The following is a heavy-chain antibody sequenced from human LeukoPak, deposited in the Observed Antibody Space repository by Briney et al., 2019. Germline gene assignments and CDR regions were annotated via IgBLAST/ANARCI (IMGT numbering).Heavy chain of an antibody. Sequence: PSETLSLTCTVSGGSISSSSYYWGWIRQPPGKGLEWIGSIYYSGSTYYNPSLKSRVTISVDRSKNQFSLKLSSVTAADTAVYYCARGGSPYCGGDCSRPVDYWGQGTLVTVSS. V-gene: IGHV4-39*07. CDR2: IYYSGST. CDR1: GGSISSSSYY. CDR3: ARGGSPYCGGDCSRPVDY. J-gene: IGHJ4*02. D-gene: IGHD2-21*02.